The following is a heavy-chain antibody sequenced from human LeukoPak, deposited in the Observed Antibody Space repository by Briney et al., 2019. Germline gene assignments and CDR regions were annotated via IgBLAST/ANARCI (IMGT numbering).Heavy chain of an antibody. J-gene: IGHJ4*02. CDR2: IYYSGST. D-gene: IGHD6-19*01. CDR3: ARVRIAVAGVYYFDY. Sequence: SETLSLTCTVSGGSISSYYWSWIRQPPGKGLEWIGYIYYSGSTNYNPSLKSRVTISVDTPKNQFSLKLSSVTAADTAVYYCARVRIAVAGVYYFDYWGQGTLVTVSS. V-gene: IGHV4-59*01. CDR1: GGSISSYY.